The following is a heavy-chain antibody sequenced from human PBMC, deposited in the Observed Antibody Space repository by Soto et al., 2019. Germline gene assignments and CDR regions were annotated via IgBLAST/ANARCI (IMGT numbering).Heavy chain of an antibody. D-gene: IGHD6-19*01. CDR1: GGSFSGYY. CDR2: INHSGST. CDR3: ARVHVMVVAGSTFDY. Sequence: SETLSLTCAVYGGSFSGYYWSWIRQPPGKGLEWIGEINHSGSTNYNPSLKSRVTISVDTSKNQFSLKLSSVTAADTAVYYCARVHVMVVAGSTFDYWGHGTLVTV. V-gene: IGHV4-34*01. J-gene: IGHJ4*01.